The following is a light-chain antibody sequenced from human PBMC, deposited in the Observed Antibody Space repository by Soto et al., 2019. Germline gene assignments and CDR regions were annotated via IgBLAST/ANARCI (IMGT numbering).Light chain of an antibody. V-gene: IGKV1-39*01. CDR1: QSISTY. CDR2: GSS. Sequence: DIQMTQSPSSLSASVGDRVTITFWASQSISTYLNWYQHKPGKAPNLLIYGSSSLQRGVPSRFSGSGSGTDFTLTISSLQPGDFATYYCQQSYNTPTTFGQGTKVDIK. CDR3: QQSYNTPTT. J-gene: IGKJ2*01.